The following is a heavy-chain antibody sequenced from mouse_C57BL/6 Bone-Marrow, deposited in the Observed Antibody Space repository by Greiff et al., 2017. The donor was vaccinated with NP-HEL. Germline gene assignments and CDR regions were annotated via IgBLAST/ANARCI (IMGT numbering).Heavy chain of an antibody. V-gene: IGHV1-50*01. CDR3: ASRWLLLDY. Sequence: VQLQQPGAELVKPGASVKLSCKASGYTFTSSWMQWVQQRPGQGLEWIGQIDPSDSYTNYNQKFKGKATLTVDTSSSTAYMQLSSLTSEDSAVYYCASRWLLLDYWGQGTTLTVSS. D-gene: IGHD2-3*01. CDR2: IDPSDSYT. J-gene: IGHJ2*01. CDR1: GYTFTSSW.